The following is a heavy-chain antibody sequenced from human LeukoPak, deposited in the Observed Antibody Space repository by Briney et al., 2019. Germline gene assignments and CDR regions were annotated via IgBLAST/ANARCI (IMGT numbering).Heavy chain of an antibody. CDR1: GYSFISYW. CDR3: ARHYYGGNSVGAFDI. D-gene: IGHD4-23*01. V-gene: IGHV5-51*01. Sequence: GESLKISCKGSGYSFISYWIGWVRQMPGKGLEWMGIIYPGDSDTRYSPSFQGQVTISADKSISTAYLQWSSLKASDTAMYYCARHYYGGNSVGAFDIWGQGTMVTVSS. CDR2: IYPGDSDT. J-gene: IGHJ3*02.